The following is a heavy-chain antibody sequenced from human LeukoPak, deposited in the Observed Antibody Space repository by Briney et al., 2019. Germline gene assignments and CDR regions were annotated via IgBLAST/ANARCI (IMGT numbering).Heavy chain of an antibody. D-gene: IGHD6-6*01. CDR1: GFTFSNYW. CDR3: ARVYHSTSGRAIDY. J-gene: IGHJ4*02. CDR2: IKQDGSEK. Sequence: GGSLRLSCAASGFTFSNYWMTWVRQAPRKGLEWVANIKQDGSEKYYVDSVKGRFTISRDNAKNALYLQMNSPRVEDTAVYYCARVYHSTSGRAIDYWGQGTLVTVSS. V-gene: IGHV3-7*01.